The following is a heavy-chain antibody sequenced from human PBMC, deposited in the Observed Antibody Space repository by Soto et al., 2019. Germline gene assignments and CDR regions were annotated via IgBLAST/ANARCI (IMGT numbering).Heavy chain of an antibody. V-gene: IGHV3-74*01. Sequence: WGSLSLSCASSGFTFIGYWMHWVRQAPGKGLVWVSRINSDGSSTSYADSVKGRFTISRDNAKNTLYLQMNSLRAEDTAVYYCARDQAYSAVDYWGQGTLVTVSS. CDR1: GFTFIGYW. CDR3: ARDQAYSAVDY. J-gene: IGHJ4*02. CDR2: INSDGSST. D-gene: IGHD6-13*01.